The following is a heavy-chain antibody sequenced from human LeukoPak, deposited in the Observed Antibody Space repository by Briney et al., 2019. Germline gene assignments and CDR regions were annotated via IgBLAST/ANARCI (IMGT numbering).Heavy chain of an antibody. CDR1: GGSFSGYY. CDR2: INHSGST. V-gene: IGHV4-34*01. CDR3: ARGRVRADY. J-gene: IGHJ4*02. Sequence: TSETLSLTCAVYGGSFSGYYWSWIRQPPGKGLEWIGEINHSGSTNYNPSLKSRVTISVDTSKNQFSLKLSSVTAADTAVYYCARGRVRADYWGQGTLVTVSS.